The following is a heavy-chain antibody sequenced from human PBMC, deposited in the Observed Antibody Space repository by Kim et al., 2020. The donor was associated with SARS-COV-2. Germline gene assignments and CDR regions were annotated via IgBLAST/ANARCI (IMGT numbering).Heavy chain of an antibody. CDR2: IDPSDSYT. CDR1: GYSFTSYW. Sequence: GESLKISCKGSGYSFTSYWISWVRQMPGKGLEWMGRIDPSDSYTNYSPSFQGHVTISADKSISTAYLQWSSLKASDTAMYYCARRVVVPAAMMSNWYFDLWGRGTLVTVSS. D-gene: IGHD2-2*01. V-gene: IGHV5-10-1*01. J-gene: IGHJ2*01. CDR3: ARRVVVPAAMMSNWYFDL.